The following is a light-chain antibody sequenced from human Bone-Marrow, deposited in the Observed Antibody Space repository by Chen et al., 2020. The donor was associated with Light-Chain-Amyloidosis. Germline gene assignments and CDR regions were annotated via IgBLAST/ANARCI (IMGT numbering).Light chain of an antibody. J-gene: IGLJ1*01. V-gene: IGLV2-8*01. Sequence: SALAQPPSASGSPGQSVTISCAGTSSDVGDYKYVSWYQQHPGKAPKLMIYEVSKRPSGVPDRFSGSKSGNPASLTVSGLQAEDEADYYCSSYAGSNNFVFGTGTKVTVL. CDR2: EVS. CDR3: SSYAGSNNFV. CDR1: SSDVGDYKY.